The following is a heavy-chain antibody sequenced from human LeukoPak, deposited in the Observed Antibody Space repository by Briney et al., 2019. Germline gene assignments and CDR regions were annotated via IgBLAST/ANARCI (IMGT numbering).Heavy chain of an antibody. Sequence: GGSLRLSCAASGFTFSSYWMSWVRQAPGKGLEWVSSISSSSYIYYADSVKGRFTISRDNAKNSLYLQMNSLRAEDTAVYYCARDIRGGSYYLWFDPWGQGTLVTVSS. CDR1: GFTFSSYW. CDR2: ISSSSYI. V-gene: IGHV3-21*01. CDR3: ARDIRGGSYYLWFDP. J-gene: IGHJ5*02. D-gene: IGHD1-26*01.